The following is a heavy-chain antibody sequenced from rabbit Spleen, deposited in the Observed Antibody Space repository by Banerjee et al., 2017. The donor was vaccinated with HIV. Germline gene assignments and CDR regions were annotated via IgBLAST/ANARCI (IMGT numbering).Heavy chain of an antibody. CDR3: ARDLVAVIGWNFNL. CDR1: GFSFSSSDY. J-gene: IGHJ4*01. D-gene: IGHD1-1*01. Sequence: QSLEESGGGLVQPEGSLTLTCKASGFSFSSSDYICWVRQAPGKGLEWISCIAGSSSGFTYSATWATGRFTFSKTSSTTVTLQMTSLTAADTATYFCARDLVAVIGWNFNLWGPGTLVTVS. CDR2: IAGSSSGFT. V-gene: IGHV1S40*01.